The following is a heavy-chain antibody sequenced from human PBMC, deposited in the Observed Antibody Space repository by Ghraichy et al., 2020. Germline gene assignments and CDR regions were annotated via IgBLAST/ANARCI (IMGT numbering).Heavy chain of an antibody. CDR1: GFTFSSSW. V-gene: IGHV3-74*01. Sequence: GGSLRLSCAASGFTFSSSWMHWVRQAPGKGLVWVSRINSDGSRADYADSVKGRFTISRDNAKRTVYLQMNSLRAEYTAVYYCASYDTSGYYRRLGYWGQGTLVTVSS. CDR2: INSDGSRA. J-gene: IGHJ4*02. D-gene: IGHD3-22*01. CDR3: ASYDTSGYYRRLGY.